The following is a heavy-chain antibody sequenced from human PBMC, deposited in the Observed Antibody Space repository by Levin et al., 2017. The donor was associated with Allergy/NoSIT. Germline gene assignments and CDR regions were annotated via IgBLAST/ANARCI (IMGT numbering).Heavy chain of an antibody. D-gene: IGHD1-1*01. V-gene: IGHV5-51*01. CDR1: GYSFTSYW. Sequence: KVSCQGSGYSFTSYWIGWVRQMTGKGLEWMGIIYPGDSDTRYSPSFQGRVTISADKSISTAYLQWSSLKASDTAIYYCARRGTRDYYYYLDVCGKGTTVTVSS. J-gene: IGHJ6*03. CDR2: IYPGDSDT. CDR3: ARRGTRDYYYYLDV.